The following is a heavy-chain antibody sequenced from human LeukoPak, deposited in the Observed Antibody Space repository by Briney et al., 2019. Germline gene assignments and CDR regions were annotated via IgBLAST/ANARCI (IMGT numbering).Heavy chain of an antibody. CDR1: GYTFTGYY. Sequence: GASVKDSCKASGYTFTGYYMHWVRQAPGQGLEWMGWINPNSGGTNYAQKFQGRVTMTRDTSISTAYMELSRLRSDDTAVYYCARDMDSSGWYYFDYWGQGTLVTVSS. V-gene: IGHV1-2*02. J-gene: IGHJ4*02. D-gene: IGHD6-19*01. CDR2: INPNSGGT. CDR3: ARDMDSSGWYYFDY.